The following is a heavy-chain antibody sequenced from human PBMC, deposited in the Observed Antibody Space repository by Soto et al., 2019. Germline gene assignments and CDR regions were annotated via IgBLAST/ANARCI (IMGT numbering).Heavy chain of an antibody. V-gene: IGHV3-33*01. CDR1: GFTFSSHG. Sequence: GGSLRLSCAASGFTFSSHGMHWVRQAPGKGLEWVAVIWYDGSNKYYVDSVKGRFTISRDNSKNTLYLQMNSLRAEDTAVYYWARASKTDIVVVPAAMRFDHWGQGTLVTVSS. CDR3: ARASKTDIVVVPAAMRFDH. J-gene: IGHJ4*02. CDR2: IWYDGSNK. D-gene: IGHD2-2*01.